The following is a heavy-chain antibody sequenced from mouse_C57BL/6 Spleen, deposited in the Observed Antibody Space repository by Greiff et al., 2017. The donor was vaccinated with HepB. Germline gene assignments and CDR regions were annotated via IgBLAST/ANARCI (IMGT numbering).Heavy chain of an antibody. CDR3: ARGARVDY. V-gene: IGHV1-69*01. D-gene: IGHD3-3*01. CDR1: GYTFTSYW. CDR2: IDPSDSYT. J-gene: IGHJ2*01. Sequence: VQLQQPGAELVMPGASVKLSCKASGYTFTSYWMHWVKQRPGQGLEWIGEIDPSDSYTNYNQKFKGKSTLTVDKSSSTAYMQLSSLTSEDSAVYYCARGARVDYWGQGTTLTVSS.